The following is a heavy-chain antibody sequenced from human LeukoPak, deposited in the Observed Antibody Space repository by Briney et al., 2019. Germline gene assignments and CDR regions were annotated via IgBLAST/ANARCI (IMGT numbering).Heavy chain of an antibody. CDR3: ARPPVVDGAAFDI. CDR1: GGSISSGSYY. D-gene: IGHD2-15*01. J-gene: IGHJ3*02. V-gene: IGHV4-61*02. CDR2: IYTSGST. Sequence: SETLSLTCTVSGGSISSGSYYWSWLRQPAGKGLEWIGRIYTSGSTNYNPALKSRVTISVDTSKNRFSLKLSSVTAADTAVYYWARPPVVDGAAFDIWDQGTMVTVSS.